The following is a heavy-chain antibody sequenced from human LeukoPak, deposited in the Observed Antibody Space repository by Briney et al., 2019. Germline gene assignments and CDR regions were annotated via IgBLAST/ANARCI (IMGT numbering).Heavy chain of an antibody. CDR3: ARWYSFASRTYWYSDL. CDR1: GDSLSSYY. D-gene: IGHD1-26*01. CDR2: IYYSGST. V-gene: IGHV4-59*01. J-gene: IGHJ2*01. Sequence: PSETLSLTCTVAGDSLSSYYWTWVRQPPGKGLEWIGYIYYSGSTNYDPSLKSRVTISVDTSKNQFSLRLSSVTAADTAVYYCARWYSFASRTYWYSDLWGRGTLVTVSS.